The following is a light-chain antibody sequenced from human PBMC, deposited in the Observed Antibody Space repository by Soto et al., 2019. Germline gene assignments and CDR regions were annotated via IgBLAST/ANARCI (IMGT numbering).Light chain of an antibody. CDR1: QSVSRN. J-gene: IGKJ3*01. CDR2: GAS. V-gene: IGKV3-15*01. Sequence: EIVMTQSPATLSVSPGERATLSCRASQSVSRNLAWYQQKPGQAPRLLIYGASTRATGIPARFSGSGSGTEFTLTISSLQSEDFAVYYCQQYNNWPSLFGPGTKVDIK. CDR3: QQYNNWPSL.